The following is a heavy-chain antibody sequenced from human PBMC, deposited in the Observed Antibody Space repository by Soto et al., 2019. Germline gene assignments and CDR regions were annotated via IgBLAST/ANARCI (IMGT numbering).Heavy chain of an antibody. Sequence: ASVKVSCKASGYTFTSYGISWVRQAPGQGLEWMGWISAYNGNTNYAQKLQGRVTMTTDTSTSTAYMELRSLRSDDTVVHYCARERYYYDSSGYPDYWGQGTLVTVSS. CDR2: ISAYNGNT. J-gene: IGHJ4*02. CDR3: ARERYYYDSSGYPDY. CDR1: GYTFTSYG. D-gene: IGHD3-22*01. V-gene: IGHV1-18*01.